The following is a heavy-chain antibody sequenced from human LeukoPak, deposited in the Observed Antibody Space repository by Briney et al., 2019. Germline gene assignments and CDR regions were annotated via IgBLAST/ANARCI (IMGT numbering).Heavy chain of an antibody. V-gene: IGHV4-59*01. D-gene: IGHD6-19*01. J-gene: IGHJ4*02. CDR3: ARVRYSSGWYLADY. CDR2: IYYSGST. CDR1: GDSISTYY. Sequence: SETLSLTCTVSGDSISTYYWSWIWQPPGKGLEWIGYIYYSGSTNYNPSLKSRITISVDTSKNQFSLKLSSVIAADTAVYYCARVRYSSGWYLADYWGQGTLVTVSS.